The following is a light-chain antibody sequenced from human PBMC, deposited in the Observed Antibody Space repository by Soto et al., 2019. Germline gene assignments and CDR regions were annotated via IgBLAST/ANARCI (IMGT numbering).Light chain of an antibody. CDR1: SSDVGSYNL. Sequence: QSVLTQPASVSGSPGQSITISCTGTSSDVGSYNLVSWYQQHPGKAPKLMIYEGSKRPSGVSNRFSGSKSGNTASLTISGRQAEDEADYDCCSYAGSSTLRVVFGGGTKLTVL. CDR2: EGS. V-gene: IGLV2-23*01. J-gene: IGLJ2*01. CDR3: CSYAGSSTLRVV.